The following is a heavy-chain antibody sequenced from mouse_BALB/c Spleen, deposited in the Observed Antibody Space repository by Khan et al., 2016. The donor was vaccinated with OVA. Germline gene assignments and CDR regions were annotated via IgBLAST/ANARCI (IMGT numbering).Heavy chain of an antibody. CDR2: IDPANGDT. Sequence: EVQLQESGTELIKPGASVKLSCTASGFNIKDTYIHWVKERPEQGPEWIGRIDPANGDTKYDPKFQGKATITADTSSNTAYLQLSSLTSEDTAVYYWATLYGSPFTYWGQGTLVTVSA. J-gene: IGHJ3*01. V-gene: IGHV14-3*02. CDR3: ATLYGSPFTY. D-gene: IGHD2-1*01. CDR1: GFNIKDTY.